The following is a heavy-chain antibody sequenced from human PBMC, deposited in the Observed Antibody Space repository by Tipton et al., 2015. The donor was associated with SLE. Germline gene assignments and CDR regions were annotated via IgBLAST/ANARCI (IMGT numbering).Heavy chain of an antibody. Sequence: GSLRLSCAASGFTFDNHWMHWVRQAPGKGLVWVSRIDIDGTSRTYADFVKGRFTISRDNAKNTLYLQMNSLRAEDTAVYYCARDSPHNWFGPWGQGTLVTVSS. CDR3: ARDSPHNWFGP. CDR2: IDIDGTSR. J-gene: IGHJ5*02. V-gene: IGHV3-74*01. CDR1: GFTFDNHW.